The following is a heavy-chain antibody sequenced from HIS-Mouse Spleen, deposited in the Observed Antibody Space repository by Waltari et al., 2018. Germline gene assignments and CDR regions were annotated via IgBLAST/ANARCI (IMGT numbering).Heavy chain of an antibody. J-gene: IGHJ6*02. Sequence: QVQLQQSGPGLVKPSQTLSLTCAISGDSVSSNSAAWNWIRQSPSRGLEWLGRTYYRSKWYNYYAVSVKSPITITPDTSKNQFALQLNSVTPEDTAVYYCARERGGLELPNLRYYYGMDVWGQGTTVTVSS. D-gene: IGHD1-7*01. V-gene: IGHV6-1*01. CDR3: ARERGGLELPNLRYYYGMDV. CDR2: TYYRSKWYN. CDR1: GDSVSSNSAA.